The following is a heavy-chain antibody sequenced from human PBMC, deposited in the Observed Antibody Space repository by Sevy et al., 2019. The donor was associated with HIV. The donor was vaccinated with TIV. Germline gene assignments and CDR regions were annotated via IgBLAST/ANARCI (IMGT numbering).Heavy chain of an antibody. V-gene: IGHV1-2*02. CDR3: ARLTTQPTSDLYGLDV. CDR2: INSDSGVT. J-gene: IGHJ6*02. D-gene: IGHD4-17*01. CDR1: GYIFSDYY. Sequence: ASVKVSCKASGYIFSDYYIHWVRQAPGQGLEWMAWINSDSGVTNYSQRFQGEVTVTRDTSLRTAYLELTNLKSNDTAIYYCARLTTQPTSDLYGLDVWGQRTTVTVSS.